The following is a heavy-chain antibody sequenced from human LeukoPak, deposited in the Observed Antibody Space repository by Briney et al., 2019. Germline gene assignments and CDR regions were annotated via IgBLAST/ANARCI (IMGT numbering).Heavy chain of an antibody. J-gene: IGHJ5*02. Sequence: GASVKVSCKASGYTFTTYDINWVRQATGQGLEWMGWMNPHSGNTGYAQRFQGRVTVTGNTSISTAYMELRILRSEDTAVYYCARASFWESPINWFAPWGQGTLVTVSS. CDR3: ARASFWESPINWFAP. CDR2: MNPHSGNT. V-gene: IGHV1-8*01. D-gene: IGHD3-16*01. CDR1: GYTFTTYD.